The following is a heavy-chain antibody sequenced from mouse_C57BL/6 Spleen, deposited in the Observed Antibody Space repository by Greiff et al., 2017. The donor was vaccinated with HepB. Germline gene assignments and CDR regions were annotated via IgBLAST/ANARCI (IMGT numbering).Heavy chain of an antibody. CDR3: TDLPYLSY. CDR2: IRLKSDNYAT. V-gene: IGHV6-3*01. D-gene: IGHD2-1*01. J-gene: IGHJ4*01. CDR1: GFTFSNYW. Sequence: EVQGVESGGGLVQPGGSMKLSCVASGFTFSNYWMNWVRQSPEKGLEWVAQIRLKSDNYATHYAESVKGRFTISRDDSKSSVYLQMNNLRAEDTGIYYCTDLPYLSYWGQGTSVTVSS.